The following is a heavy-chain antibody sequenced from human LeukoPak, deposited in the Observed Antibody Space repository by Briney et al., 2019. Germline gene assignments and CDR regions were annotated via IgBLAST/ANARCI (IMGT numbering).Heavy chain of an antibody. J-gene: IGHJ4*02. D-gene: IGHD3-22*01. V-gene: IGHV3-7*01. Sequence: PGGSLRLSCAASGFTFSSYWMSWVRQAPGKGLEWVANIKQDGSEKYYVDSVKGRFTISRDSAKNSLYLQMNSLRAEDTAVYYCAREGYYDSSGYEYWGQGTLVTVSS. CDR2: IKQDGSEK. CDR1: GFTFSSYW. CDR3: AREGYYDSSGYEY.